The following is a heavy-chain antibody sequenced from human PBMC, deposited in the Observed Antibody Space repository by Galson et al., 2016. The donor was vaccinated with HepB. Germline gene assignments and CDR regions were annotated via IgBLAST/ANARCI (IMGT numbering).Heavy chain of an antibody. D-gene: IGHD2-15*01. Sequence: SMRLSCAASGFTVSDYYLSWIRKAPGKGLEWVSYISSSGYSTIYYADSVKGRFTISRDNANNSLYLQMTNLRAVDTAVYYCARIQAAVGVAGPLAYWGQGTLVTVSS. J-gene: IGHJ4*02. CDR3: ARIQAAVGVAGPLAY. CDR1: GFTVSDYY. V-gene: IGHV3-11*01. CDR2: ISSSGYSTI.